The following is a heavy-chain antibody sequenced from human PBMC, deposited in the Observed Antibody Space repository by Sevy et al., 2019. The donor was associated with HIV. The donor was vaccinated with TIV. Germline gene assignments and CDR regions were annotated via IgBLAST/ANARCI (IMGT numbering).Heavy chain of an antibody. CDR1: GGTFSSYA. D-gene: IGHD4-4*01. V-gene: IGHV1-69*13. Sequence: ASVKVSCKASGGTFSSYAISWVRQAPGQGLEWMGGIIPIFGTAHYAQKFQGRVTITADESKSTAYIELRSLRSEDTAVYYCAIVFGGTVTTVRGFDYWGQGTLVTVSS. CDR3: AIVFGGTVTTVRGFDY. CDR2: IIPIFGTA. J-gene: IGHJ4*02.